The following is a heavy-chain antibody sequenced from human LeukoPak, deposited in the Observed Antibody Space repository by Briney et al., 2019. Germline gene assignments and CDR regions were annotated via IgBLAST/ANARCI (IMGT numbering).Heavy chain of an antibody. J-gene: IGHJ4*02. D-gene: IGHD6-19*01. CDR3: ARDGGSGWIEGDNNFDY. Sequence: GALRLSCAASGFTFSSYAMSWVRQAPGKGLEWVSAISGSGGSTYYADSVKGRFTISRDNAKNSLYLQMNSLRAEDTAVYYCARDGGSGWIEGDNNFDYWGQGTLVTVSS. CDR2: ISGSGGST. V-gene: IGHV3-23*01. CDR1: GFTFSSYA.